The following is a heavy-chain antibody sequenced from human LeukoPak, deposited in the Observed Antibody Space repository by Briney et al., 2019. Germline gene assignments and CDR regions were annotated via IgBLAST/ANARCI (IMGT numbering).Heavy chain of an antibody. CDR2: ISGSGGST. CDR3: AKDCSGGSCYLDY. D-gene: IGHD2-15*01. CDR1: GFTFSSYA. Sequence: RGSSRLSCAASGFTFSSYAMSWVGQAPGKGLEWVSAISGSGGSTYYAASVKGRFTISRDNPKNTLYLQMNSLRAEDTAVYYCAKDCSGGSCYLDYWGQGTLVTVSS. V-gene: IGHV3-23*01. J-gene: IGHJ4*02.